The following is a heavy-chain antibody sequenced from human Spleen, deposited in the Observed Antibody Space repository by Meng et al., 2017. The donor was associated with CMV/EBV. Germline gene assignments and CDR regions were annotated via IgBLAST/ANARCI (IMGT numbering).Heavy chain of an antibody. CDR3: AREPRSGYYDILTGYYPL. CDR1: TFSSYA. CDR2: IIPIFGTA. J-gene: IGHJ4*02. D-gene: IGHD3-9*01. Sequence: TFSSYAISWVRQAPGQGLEWMGGIIPIFGTANYAQKFQGRVTITTDESTSTAYMELSSLRSEDTAVYYCAREPRSGYYDILTGYYPLWGQGTLVT. V-gene: IGHV1-69*05.